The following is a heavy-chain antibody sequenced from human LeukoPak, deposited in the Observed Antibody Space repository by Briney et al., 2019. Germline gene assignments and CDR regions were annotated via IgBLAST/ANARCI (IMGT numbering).Heavy chain of an antibody. Sequence: SGGSLRLSCAASGFTVSSNYMSWVRQAPGKGLEWVSVIYSGGTTDYADSVKGRFTISRDNSKNTLYLQMNSLRAEDTAVYYCASGYSYGRLFDYWGQGTLVTVSS. CDR3: ASGYSYGRLFDY. V-gene: IGHV3-53*01. CDR1: GFTVSSNY. J-gene: IGHJ4*02. CDR2: IYSGGTT. D-gene: IGHD5-18*01.